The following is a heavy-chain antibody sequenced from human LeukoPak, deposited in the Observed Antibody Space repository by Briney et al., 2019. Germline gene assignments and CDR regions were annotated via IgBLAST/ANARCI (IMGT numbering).Heavy chain of an antibody. J-gene: IGHJ4*02. CDR3: TTDEVGRFLEWFYFDY. D-gene: IGHD3-3*01. CDR1: GFTFSSYA. Sequence: PGGSLRLSCAASGFTFSSYAMHWVRQAPGKGLEWVAVISYDGSNKYYADSVKGRFTISRDNSKNTLYLQMNSLRAEDTAVYYCTTDEVGRFLEWFYFDYWGQGTLVTVSS. V-gene: IGHV3-30-3*01. CDR2: ISYDGSNK.